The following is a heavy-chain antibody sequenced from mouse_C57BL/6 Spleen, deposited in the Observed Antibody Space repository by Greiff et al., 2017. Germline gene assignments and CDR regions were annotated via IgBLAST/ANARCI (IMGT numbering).Heavy chain of an antibody. D-gene: IGHD1-1*01. V-gene: IGHV1-64*01. J-gene: IGHJ1*03. CDR1: GYTFTSYW. CDR3: ARGRYGSSYGYFDV. CDR2: IHPNSGST. Sequence: QVQLQQSGAELVKPGASVKLSCKASGYTFTSYWMHWVKQRPGQGLEWIGMIHPNSGSTNYNEKFKSKATLTVDKSSSTAYMQLSSLTSEDSAVYYCARGRYGSSYGYFDVWGTGTTVTVSS.